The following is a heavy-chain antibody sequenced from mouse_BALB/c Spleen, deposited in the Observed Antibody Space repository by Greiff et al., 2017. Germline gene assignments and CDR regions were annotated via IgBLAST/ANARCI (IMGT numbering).Heavy chain of an antibody. V-gene: IGHV4-1*02. CDR1: GFDFSRYW. J-gene: IGHJ4*01. Sequence: EVKLLESGGGLVQPGGSLKLSCAASGFDFSRYWMSWVRQAPGKGLEWIGEINPDSSTINYTPSLKDKFIISRDNAKNTLYLQMSKVRSEDTALYYCARPDGNYENYAMDYWGQGTSVTVSA. CDR3: ARPDGNYENYAMDY. CDR2: INPDSSTI. D-gene: IGHD2-1*01.